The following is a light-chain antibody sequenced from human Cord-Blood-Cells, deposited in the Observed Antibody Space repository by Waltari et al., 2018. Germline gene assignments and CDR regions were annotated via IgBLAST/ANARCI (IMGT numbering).Light chain of an antibody. CDR1: QSISSW. Sequence: DIQMTQSPSTLSASVGDIVTITGRASQSISSWLAWYQQKPGKAPKLLIYDASSLESGVPSRFSGSGSGTEFTLTISSLQPDDFATYYCQQYNSYSPYTFGQGTKLQTK. CDR3: QQYNSYSPYT. V-gene: IGKV1-5*01. CDR2: DAS. J-gene: IGKJ2*01.